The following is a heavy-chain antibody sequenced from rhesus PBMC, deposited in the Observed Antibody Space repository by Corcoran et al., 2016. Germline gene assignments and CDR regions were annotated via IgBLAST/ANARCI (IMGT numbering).Heavy chain of an antibody. CDR3: WLDQFDV. Sequence: QVQLQESCPGLVKPSETLSRTCAVSGGSIRDSFFCSWVRPPPGKGLEWIGYIFGGGGATSYNTSLKNRVTISRDTSKNQLSLELTSVTAADTAVYYCWLDQFDVWGAGVLVTVSS. J-gene: IGHJ5-1*01. CDR2: IFGGGGAT. D-gene: IGHD2-33*01. CDR1: GGSIRDSFF. V-gene: IGHV4-106*01.